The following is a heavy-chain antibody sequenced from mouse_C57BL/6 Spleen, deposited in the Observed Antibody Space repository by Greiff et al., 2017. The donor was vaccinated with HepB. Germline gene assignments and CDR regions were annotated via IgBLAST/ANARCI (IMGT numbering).Heavy chain of an antibody. Sequence: VQLQQSGPELVKPGASVKISCKASGYSFTGYYMNWVKQSPDKSLEWIGEINPSTGGTTYNQKFKAKATLTVDKSSSTAYMQLKSLTSEDSAVYYCARSGNFDYWGQGTTLTVSS. V-gene: IGHV1-42*01. CDR2: INPSTGGT. CDR1: GYSFTGYY. J-gene: IGHJ2*01. D-gene: IGHD1-1*01. CDR3: ARSGNFDY.